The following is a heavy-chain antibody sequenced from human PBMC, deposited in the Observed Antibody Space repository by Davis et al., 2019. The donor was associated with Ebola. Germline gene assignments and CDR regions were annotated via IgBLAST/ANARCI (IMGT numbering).Heavy chain of an antibody. V-gene: IGHV3-74*03. CDR2: INSDGR. J-gene: IGHJ6*02. CDR3: AKDWRYDSRLRKSYYYGMDV. Sequence: GESLKISCEASGFTFSSYWMHWVRQAPGKGLVWVSHINSDGRTYADSVKGRFTISRDNAKNTLYLQMNSLRAEDTAVYYCAKDWRYDSRLRKSYYYGMDVWGQGTTVTVSS. CDR1: GFTFSSYW. D-gene: IGHD3-22*01.